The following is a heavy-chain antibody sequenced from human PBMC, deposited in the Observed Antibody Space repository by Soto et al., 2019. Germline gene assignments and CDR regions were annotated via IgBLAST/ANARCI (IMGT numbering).Heavy chain of an antibody. CDR2: INPNSGGT. V-gene: IGHV1-2*04. J-gene: IGHJ6*02. D-gene: IGHD2-2*01. Sequence: ASVKVSCKASGYTFTGYYMHWVRQAPGQGLEWMGWINPNSGGTNYAQKFQGWVTMTRDTSISTAYMELSRLRSDDTAVYYCARAPIVLVPDANYYYYYGKDVSGQRTTVPVSS. CDR3: ARAPIVLVPDANYYYYYGKDV. CDR1: GYTFTGYY.